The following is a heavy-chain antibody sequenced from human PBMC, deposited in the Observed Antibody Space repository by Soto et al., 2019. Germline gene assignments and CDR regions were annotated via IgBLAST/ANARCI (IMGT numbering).Heavy chain of an antibody. CDR3: ATDDYGIFPY. J-gene: IGHJ4*02. D-gene: IGHD3-10*01. Sequence: HVQLVQSGTEVKKPGASVRVSCMVSGYPFTTYYIHWVRQAPGQGLEWMGWIDPRSGGTVYEQKFQGRVTMTRDTSISTVYMDLGGLTSDDKALYYCATDDYGIFPYWGQGSLVTVSS. V-gene: IGHV1-2*02. CDR1: GYPFTTYY. CDR2: IDPRSGGT.